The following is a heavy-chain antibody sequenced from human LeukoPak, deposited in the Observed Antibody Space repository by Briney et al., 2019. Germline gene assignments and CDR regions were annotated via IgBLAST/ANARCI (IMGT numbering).Heavy chain of an antibody. D-gene: IGHD3-22*01. J-gene: IGHJ4*02. CDR2: ISYDGSNK. Sequence: GGSLRLSCAASGFTFSSYGMHWVRQAPGKGLEWVAVISYDGSNKYYADSVKGRFTISRDNSKNTLYLQMNSLRAEDTAVYYCAKDHSSGYLDYXGQXXXXXVXS. CDR1: GFTFSSYG. V-gene: IGHV3-30*18. CDR3: AKDHSSGYLDY.